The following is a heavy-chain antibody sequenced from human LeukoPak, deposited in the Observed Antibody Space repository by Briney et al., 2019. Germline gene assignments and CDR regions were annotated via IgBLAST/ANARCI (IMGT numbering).Heavy chain of an antibody. J-gene: IGHJ3*02. D-gene: IGHD1-7*01. V-gene: IGHV3-73*01. Sequence: GGSLKLSCAASGFTFSGSAMHWVRQASGKGLEWVGRIRSKANSYATAYAAPVKGRFTISRDDSKNTAYLQMNSLKTEDTAVYYCTSSYNWNYDAFDIWGQGTMVTVSS. CDR3: TSSYNWNYDAFDI. CDR2: IRSKANSYAT. CDR1: GFTFSGSA.